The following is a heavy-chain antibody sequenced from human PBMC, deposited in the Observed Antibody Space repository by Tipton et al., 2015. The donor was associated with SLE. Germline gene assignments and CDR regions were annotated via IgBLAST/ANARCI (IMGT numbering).Heavy chain of an antibody. CDR2: IGTAGDT. V-gene: IGHV3-13*01. CDR3: ARVPNGSGAFDI. J-gene: IGHJ3*02. CDR1: GFTFSSYD. D-gene: IGHD3-10*01. Sequence: GSLRLSCAASGFTFSSYDMHWVRQATGKGLEWVSAIGTAGDTYYPGSVKGRFTISRENAKNSLYLQMNSLRAGDTAVYYCARVPNGSGAFDIWGQGTMVTVSS.